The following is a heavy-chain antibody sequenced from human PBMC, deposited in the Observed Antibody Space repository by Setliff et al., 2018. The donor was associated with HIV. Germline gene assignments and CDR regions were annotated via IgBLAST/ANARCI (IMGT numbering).Heavy chain of an antibody. Sequence: ASVKVSCKASGFTFTSYDINWVRQATGQGIEWMGWMLPSSGNPGYAQKFQGRLTMTRNTSISTAYMELSGLSSEDTFVYYCARGGGGYYYVGAVDIWCQVPVVTV. V-gene: IGHV1-8*02. D-gene: IGHD3-22*01. J-gene: IGHJ3*02. CDR3: ARGGGGYYYVGAVDI. CDR1: GFTFTSYD. CDR2: MLPSSGNP.